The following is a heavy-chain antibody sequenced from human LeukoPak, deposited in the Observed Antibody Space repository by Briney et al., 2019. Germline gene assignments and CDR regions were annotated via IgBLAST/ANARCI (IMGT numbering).Heavy chain of an antibody. V-gene: IGHV4-39*07. CDR3: VIRRRKIDCSSTSCNGSYFDY. CDR1: GGSISRNSDY. Sequence: SETLSLTCTVSGGSISRNSDYWGWIRQPPGKGLEWIGSIYYGGSTYYNPSLKSRVTISVDTSKNQFSLKLSSVTAADTAVYYCVIRRRKIDCSSTSCNGSYFDYWGQGTLVTVSS. CDR2: IYYGGST. J-gene: IGHJ4*02. D-gene: IGHD2-2*01.